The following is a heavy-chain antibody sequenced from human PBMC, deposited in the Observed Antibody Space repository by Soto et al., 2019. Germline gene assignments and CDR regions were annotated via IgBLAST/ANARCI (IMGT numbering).Heavy chain of an antibody. J-gene: IGHJ4*02. CDR3: ARFSCSGGSCYFGY. D-gene: IGHD2-15*01. V-gene: IGHV1-8*01. CDR2: MNPTSGNT. Sequence: ASVKVYCKASGYTFTSDDINWGGQATGQGLEWMGWMNPTSGNTGYAQKSQGRVTMTRNTSISTAYMELSSLRSEDTAVYYCARFSCSGGSCYFGYWGQGTLVTVSS. CDR1: GYTFTSDD.